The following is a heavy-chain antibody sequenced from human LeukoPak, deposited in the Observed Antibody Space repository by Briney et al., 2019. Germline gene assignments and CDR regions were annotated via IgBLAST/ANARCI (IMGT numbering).Heavy chain of an antibody. V-gene: IGHV1-69*06. CDR1: GGTFIIYA. CDR3: ARVVQRGYSYGLQLDY. CDR2: IIPIFGTA. D-gene: IGHD5-18*01. J-gene: IGHJ4*02. Sequence: SVRVSSKASGGTFIIYAISWGRQAPGEGGGWMGRIIPIFGTANYAQKFQGRVTITADKSTSTAYMELSSLRSEDTAVYYCARVVQRGYSYGLQLDYWGQGTLVTVSS.